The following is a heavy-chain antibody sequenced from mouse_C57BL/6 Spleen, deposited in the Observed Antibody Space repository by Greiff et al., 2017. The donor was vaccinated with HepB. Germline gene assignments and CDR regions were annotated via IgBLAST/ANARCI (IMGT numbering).Heavy chain of an antibody. J-gene: IGHJ4*01. D-gene: IGHD1-1*01. CDR2: IDPSDSYT. Sequence: QVQLKQPGAELVMPGASVKLSCKASGYTFTSYWMHWVKQRPGQGLEWIGEIDPSDSYTNYNQKFKGKSTLTVDKSSSTAYMQLSSLTSEDSAVYYCAREDYYGSSYRAMDYWGQGTSVTVSS. CDR3: AREDYYGSSYRAMDY. CDR1: GYTFTSYW. V-gene: IGHV1-69*01.